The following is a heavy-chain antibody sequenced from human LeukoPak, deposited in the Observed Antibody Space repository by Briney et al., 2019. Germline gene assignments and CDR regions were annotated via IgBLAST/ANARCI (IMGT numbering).Heavy chain of an antibody. J-gene: IGHJ6*02. CDR3: ARGGRYSYGYGMDV. D-gene: IGHD5-18*01. V-gene: IGHV1-18*01. Sequence: VKVSCKASGYTFTSYGISWVRQAPGQGLEWMGWISAYNGNTDYAQKLQGRVTITRDTSASTAYMELSSLRSEDTAVYYCARGGRYSYGYGMDVWGQGTTVTVSS. CDR2: ISAYNGNT. CDR1: GYTFTSYG.